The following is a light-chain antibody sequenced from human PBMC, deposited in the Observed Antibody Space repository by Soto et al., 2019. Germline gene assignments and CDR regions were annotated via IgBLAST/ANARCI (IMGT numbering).Light chain of an antibody. CDR3: TSYTGSNTVL. Sequence: QSALTQPASVSGSPGQSITISCTGTSSDVGSYNYVSWYQQHPDKAPKLMIYEVSNRPSGVSDRFSGSKSGNTASLTISGVQAEDEADYYCTSYTGSNTVLFGGGTKLTVL. V-gene: IGLV2-14*01. CDR1: SSDVGSYNY. CDR2: EVS. J-gene: IGLJ2*01.